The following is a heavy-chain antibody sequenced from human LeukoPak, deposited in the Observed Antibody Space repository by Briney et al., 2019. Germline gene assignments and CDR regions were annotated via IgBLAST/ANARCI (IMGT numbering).Heavy chain of an antibody. CDR1: GGSVSSYY. V-gene: IGHV4-59*02. Sequence: PSETLSLTCTVSGGSVSSYYWSWIRQPPGKELAWIGYIYYSGSTNYNPSLKSRVTISVDTSKNQSSLNLSSVTAADTAVYYCARDRGGDHCFDYWGQGTLVTVSS. D-gene: IGHD2-21*02. J-gene: IGHJ4*02. CDR3: ARDRGGDHCFDY. CDR2: IYYSGST.